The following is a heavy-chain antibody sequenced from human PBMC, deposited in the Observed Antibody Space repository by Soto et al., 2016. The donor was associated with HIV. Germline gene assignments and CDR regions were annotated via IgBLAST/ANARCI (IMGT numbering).Heavy chain of an antibody. Sequence: QVQLQESGPGLVKPSETLTLTCTVSGDSVSSDSHYWSWVRQPPGKGLEWLGYIYYTGSTYYNPSLKSRVTISVDTSKNQFSLKLNSVTAADTAKYYCARDTARTMIMGGLDVWGPGGPRSPVSS. CDR1: GDSVSSDSHY. V-gene: IGHV4-61*01. J-gene: IGHJ6*01. CDR2: IYYTGST. CDR3: ARDTARTMIMGGLDV. D-gene: IGHD1-1*01.